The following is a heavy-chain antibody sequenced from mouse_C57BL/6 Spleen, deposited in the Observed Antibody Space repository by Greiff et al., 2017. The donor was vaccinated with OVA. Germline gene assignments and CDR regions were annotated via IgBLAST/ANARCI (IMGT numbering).Heavy chain of an antibody. Sequence: PVVESGGGLVKPGGSLTLSCAASGFTFSDSGMHWVRHAPEKGLEWVAYISSGSSTIYYADTVKGRFTISRDNAKNTLFLQMTSLRSEDTAMYYCARGSGYGTWFAYWGQGTLVSVSA. V-gene: IGHV5-17*01. J-gene: IGHJ3*01. D-gene: IGHD3-2*02. CDR3: ARGSGYGTWFAY. CDR1: GFTFSDSG. CDR2: ISSGSSTI.